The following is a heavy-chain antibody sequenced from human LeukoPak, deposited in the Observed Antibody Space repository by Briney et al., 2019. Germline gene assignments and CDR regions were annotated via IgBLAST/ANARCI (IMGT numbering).Heavy chain of an antibody. CDR3: AKAGTRSLEWLLFAY. D-gene: IGHD3-3*01. CDR2: ISGSGGST. CDR1: GFSFNNYA. Sequence: PGGSLRVSCAAAGFSFNNYAMSWVRQAPGKGLEWVSGISGSGGSTNYADSVKGRFTISRDNSKNTLYLQMNSLRAEDTAVYYCAKAGTRSLEWLLFAYWGQGTLVTVSS. V-gene: IGHV3-23*01. J-gene: IGHJ4*02.